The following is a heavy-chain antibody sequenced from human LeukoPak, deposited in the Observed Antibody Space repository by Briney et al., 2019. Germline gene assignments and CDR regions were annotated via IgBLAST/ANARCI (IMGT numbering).Heavy chain of an antibody. J-gene: IGHJ4*02. CDR2: MNPNSGNT. V-gene: IGHV1-8*01. D-gene: IGHD1-7*01. CDR1: GYTFTSYD. Sequence: ATVKVSCKASGYTFTSYDINWVRQATGQGLEWVGWMNPNSGNTGYAQKFQGRVTMTRNTSISTAYMELSSLRSEDTAVYYCARAPSITGTTPPGYWGQGTLVTVSS. CDR3: ARAPSITGTTPPGY.